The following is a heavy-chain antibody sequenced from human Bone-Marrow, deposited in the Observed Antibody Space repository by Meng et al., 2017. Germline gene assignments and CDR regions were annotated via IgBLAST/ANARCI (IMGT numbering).Heavy chain of an antibody. Sequence: GGSLRLSCAAPGFTFSNAWMTWFRQAPGKGLEWIGRMKCNVDGGTVDYAAAVKGRFFISSADSENTFYLQMNSLKTEDTAVYYCSGHVDYWGHGTLVTVSS. V-gene: IGHV3-15*01. CDR1: GFTFSNAW. CDR2: MKCNVDGGTV. J-gene: IGHJ4*01. CDR3: SGHVDY.